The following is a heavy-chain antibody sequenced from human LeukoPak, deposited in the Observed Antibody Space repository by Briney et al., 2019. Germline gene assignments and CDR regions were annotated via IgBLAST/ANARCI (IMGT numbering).Heavy chain of an antibody. CDR1: GFTFSDYA. CDR2: IRGTGGTT. V-gene: IGHV3-23*01. CDR3: GKDPNGDYVGAFDF. Sequence: GGSLRFSCAASGFTFSDYALIWVRQAPGKGLEWISAIRGTGGTTYYADSVKGRCTISRDNSRNTVYLQMNSLRAEDTALYFCGKDPNGDYVGAFDFWGPGTMVTVSS. D-gene: IGHD4-17*01. J-gene: IGHJ3*01.